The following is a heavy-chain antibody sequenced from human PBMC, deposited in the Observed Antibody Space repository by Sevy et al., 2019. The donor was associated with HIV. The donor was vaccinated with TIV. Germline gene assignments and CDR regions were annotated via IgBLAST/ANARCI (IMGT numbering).Heavy chain of an antibody. CDR1: GFTFSSYD. Sequence: GGSLRLSCAASGFTFSSYDMHWVRQATGKGLEWVSAIGTAGDTYYPGSVKGRFTISRENAKNSLYLQMNSLRAGDTAVYYCARVGKHYDILTGYYYYYGMDVWGQGITVTVSS. CDR3: ARVGKHYDILTGYYYYYGMDV. CDR2: IGTAGDT. V-gene: IGHV3-13*01. J-gene: IGHJ6*02. D-gene: IGHD3-9*01.